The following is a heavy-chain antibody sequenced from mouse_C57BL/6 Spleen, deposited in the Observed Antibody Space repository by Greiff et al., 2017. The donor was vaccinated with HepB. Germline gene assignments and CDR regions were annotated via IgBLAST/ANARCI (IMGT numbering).Heavy chain of an antibody. Sequence: QVQLKESGAELARPGASVKLSCKASGYTFTSYGISWVKQRTGQGLEWIGEIYPRSGNTYYNEKFKGKATLTADKSSSTAYMELRSLTSEDSAVYFCARTNYYYAMDYWGQGTPVTVSS. J-gene: IGHJ4*01. D-gene: IGHD2-1*01. CDR3: ARTNYYYAMDY. CDR1: GYTFTSYG. CDR2: IYPRSGNT. V-gene: IGHV1-81*01.